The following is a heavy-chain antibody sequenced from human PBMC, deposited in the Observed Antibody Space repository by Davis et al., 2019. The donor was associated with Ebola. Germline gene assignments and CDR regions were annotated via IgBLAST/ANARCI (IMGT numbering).Heavy chain of an antibody. Sequence: GGSLRLSCAASGFTVSSNYMNWVRQAPGKGLEWVSAISGSGGSTYYADSVKGRFTISRDNSKNTLYLQMNSLRAEDTAVYYCAKVAYDSSGYYLYYYYGMDVWGQGTTVTVSS. CDR3: AKVAYDSSGYYLYYYYGMDV. CDR1: GFTVSSNY. CDR2: ISGSGGST. V-gene: IGHV3-23*01. J-gene: IGHJ6*02. D-gene: IGHD3-22*01.